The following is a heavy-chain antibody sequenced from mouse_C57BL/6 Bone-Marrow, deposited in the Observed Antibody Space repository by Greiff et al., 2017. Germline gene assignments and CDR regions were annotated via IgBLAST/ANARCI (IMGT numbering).Heavy chain of an antibody. V-gene: IGHV1-69*01. Sequence: QVQLQQPGAELVMPGASVKLSCKASGYTFTSYWMHWVKQRPGQGLEWIGEIDPSDSYTNYNQKFQGMSTLTVDKSSSTAYMPLSSLTSEDYAVYYCARESRQLRPYYFDYWGQGTALTVSS. CDR3: ARESRQLRPYYFDY. J-gene: IGHJ2*01. D-gene: IGHD3-2*02. CDR2: IDPSDSYT. CDR1: GYTFTSYW.